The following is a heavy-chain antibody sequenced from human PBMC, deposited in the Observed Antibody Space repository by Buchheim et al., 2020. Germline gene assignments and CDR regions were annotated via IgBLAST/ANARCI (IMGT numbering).Heavy chain of an antibody. CDR1: GYTFTSNY. J-gene: IGHJ4*02. CDR2: INPSGGST. D-gene: IGHD3-22*01. CDR3: ARWFYYDSSGYFLGFVDY. Sequence: QVHLVQSGAEVKKPGASVRVSCKASGYTFTSNYMHWVRQAPGQGLEWIGIINPSGGSTSIAQKFQDRVTLTRATSTSTVYMELSSLRSEDTAIYYCARWFYYDSSGYFLGFVDYWGQGTL. V-gene: IGHV1-46*01.